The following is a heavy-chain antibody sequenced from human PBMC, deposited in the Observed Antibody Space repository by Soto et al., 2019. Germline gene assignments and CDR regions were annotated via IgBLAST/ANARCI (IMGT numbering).Heavy chain of an antibody. J-gene: IGHJ6*02. CDR2: IIPIFGTA. CDR3: ARGGVVPAAPVYYYGMGV. D-gene: IGHD2-2*01. Sequence: SVKVSCKASGGTFSSYAISWVRQAPGQGLEWMGGIIPIFGTANYAQKFQGRVTITADESTSTAYMELSSLRSEDTAVYYCARGGVVPAAPVYYYGMGVWGQGTTVTVSS. V-gene: IGHV1-69*13. CDR1: GGTFSSYA.